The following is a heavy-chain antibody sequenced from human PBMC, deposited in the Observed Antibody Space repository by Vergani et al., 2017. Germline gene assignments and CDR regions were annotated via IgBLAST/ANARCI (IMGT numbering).Heavy chain of an antibody. D-gene: IGHD2-15*01. CDR3: ARSYCSGSLCYYAFGV. Sequence: QVQLVQSGAEVKRPGSSVKVSCKTSGDAFNKFTINWLRQAPGRGLEWIGRIVPVFGLTNYVHKFEGRLTITADRSTATAYMELTSLTSEDTAVYFCARSYCSGSLCYYAFGVWGQGTMITVSS. CDR2: IVPVFGLT. J-gene: IGHJ3*01. CDR1: GDAFNKFT. V-gene: IGHV1-69*02.